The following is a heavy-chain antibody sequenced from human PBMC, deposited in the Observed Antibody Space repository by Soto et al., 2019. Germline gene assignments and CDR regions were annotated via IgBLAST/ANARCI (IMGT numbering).Heavy chain of an antibody. CDR3: AKLPYEYCSSTSCQGWFDP. J-gene: IGHJ5*02. CDR1: GFTFSSYA. D-gene: IGHD2-2*01. Sequence: EVQLLESGGGLVQPGGSLRLSCAASGFTFSSYAMSWVRQAPGKGLECVSAISGSGGSTYYADSVKGRFTICRDNSKNTLYLQMNSLRAEDTAVYYCAKLPYEYCSSTSCQGWFDPWGQGTLVTVSS. V-gene: IGHV3-23*01. CDR2: ISGSGGST.